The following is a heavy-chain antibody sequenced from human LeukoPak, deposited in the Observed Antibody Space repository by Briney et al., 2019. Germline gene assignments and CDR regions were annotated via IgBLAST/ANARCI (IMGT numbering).Heavy chain of an antibody. CDR3: AKGLRYNDY. V-gene: IGHV1-18*01. Sequence: ASVDVSCKASGYIFNTYAINWVRQAPGQGLEWMGWISVYNGNTNYAQKLQGRVTMTTDTSTSTAYMELRSLRAEDTAVYYCAKGLRYNDYWGQGTLVTVSS. J-gene: IGHJ4*02. CDR1: GYIFNTYA. CDR2: ISVYNGNT. D-gene: IGHD5/OR15-5a*01.